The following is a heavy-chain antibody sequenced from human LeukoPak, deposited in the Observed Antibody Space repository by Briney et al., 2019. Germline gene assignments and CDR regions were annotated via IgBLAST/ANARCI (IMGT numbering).Heavy chain of an antibody. V-gene: IGHV2-5*02. CDR3: AHSPGYCSGGSCYSFDY. CDR1: GFSLRTSGVG. J-gene: IGHJ4*02. D-gene: IGHD2-15*01. Sequence: SGPTLFHPTQTFTLTCTFSGFSLRTSGVGVGWIRQPPAKALEWLALIYWDDDKRYSPSLKSTLTITKDTSKNQVVLTMTNMDPVDTATYYCAHSPGYCSGGSCYSFDYWGQGTLVTVSS. CDR2: IYWDDDK.